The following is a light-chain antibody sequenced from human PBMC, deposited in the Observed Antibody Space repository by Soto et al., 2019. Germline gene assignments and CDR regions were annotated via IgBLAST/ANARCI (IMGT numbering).Light chain of an antibody. CDR1: QSIGNW. CDR2: DVS. CDR3: QQYSTYWT. Sequence: DIQMTQFPSTLSASVGDRFTITCRASQSIGNWLAWYQQKPGKAPKLLMYDVSSLESGVPSRFSGSRSGTEFTLTISSLQPDDFATYYCQQYSTYWTFGQGTKVDI. V-gene: IGKV1-5*01. J-gene: IGKJ1*01.